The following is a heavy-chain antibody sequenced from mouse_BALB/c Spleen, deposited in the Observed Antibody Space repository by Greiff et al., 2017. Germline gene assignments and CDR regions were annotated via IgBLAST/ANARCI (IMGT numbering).Heavy chain of an antibody. Sequence: VMLVESGAELAKPGASVKMSCKASGYTFTSYWMHWVKQRPGQGLEWIGYINPSTGYTEYNQKFKDKATLTADKSSSTAYMQLSSLTSEDSAVYYCATGFAYWGQGTLVTVSA. CDR3: ATGFAY. CDR2: INPSTGYT. CDR1: GYTFTSYW. J-gene: IGHJ3*01. V-gene: IGHV1-7*01.